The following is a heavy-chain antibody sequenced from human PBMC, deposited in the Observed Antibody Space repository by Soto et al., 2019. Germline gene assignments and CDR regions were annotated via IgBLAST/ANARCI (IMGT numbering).Heavy chain of an antibody. D-gene: IGHD6-13*01. V-gene: IGHV3-23*01. J-gene: IGHJ6*03. CDR3: AKARSTDSSSWYSYYYYYMDV. CDR2: ISGSGGST. Sequence: GGSLRLSCAASGFTFSSYAMSWVRQAPGKGLEWVSAISGSGGSTYYADSVKGRFTISRDNSKNTLYLQMNSLRAEDTAVYYCAKARSTDSSSWYSYYYYYMDVWGKGTTVTVSS. CDR1: GFTFSSYA.